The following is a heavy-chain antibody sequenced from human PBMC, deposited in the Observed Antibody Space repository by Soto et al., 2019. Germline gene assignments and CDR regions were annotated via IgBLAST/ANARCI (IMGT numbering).Heavy chain of an antibody. CDR1: GYTFTAYY. CDR2: INPNSGGT. CDR3: ARTNIRGNYGYSVDV. D-gene: IGHD1-7*01. V-gene: IGHV1-2*02. Sequence: ASVKVSCKASGYTFTAYYIHWVRQAPGQGLEWMGWINPNSGGTHYAQKFQGRVTRTGDTSLSTAYMELTSLRSDDTAVYYCARTNIRGNYGYSVDVWGQGTTVTVSS. J-gene: IGHJ6*02.